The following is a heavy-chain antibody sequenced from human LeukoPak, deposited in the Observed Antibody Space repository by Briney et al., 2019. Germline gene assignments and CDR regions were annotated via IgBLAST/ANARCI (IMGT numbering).Heavy chain of an antibody. CDR2: ISWNSGSI. CDR3: AKALISRSSSWFDP. D-gene: IGHD2-8*01. J-gene: IGHJ5*02. CDR1: GFTVSSNY. V-gene: IGHV3-9*01. Sequence: GGSLRLSCAASGFTVSSNYMSWVRQAPGKGLEWVSGISWNSGSIGYADSVKGRFTISRDNAKNSLYLQMNSLRAEDTALYYCAKALISRSSSWFDPWGQGTLVTVSS.